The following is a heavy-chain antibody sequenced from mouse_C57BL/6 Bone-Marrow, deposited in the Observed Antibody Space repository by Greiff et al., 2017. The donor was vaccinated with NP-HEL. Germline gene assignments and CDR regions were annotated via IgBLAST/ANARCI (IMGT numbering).Heavy chain of an antibody. Sequence: QVQLQQSGAELARPGASVKLSCKASGYTFTSYGISWVKQRTGQGLEWIGEIYPRSGNTYYNEKFKGKATLTADKSSSTAYMELRSLTSEDSAVYFCARESPLITPPRDYWGQGTTLTVSS. CDR2: IYPRSGNT. V-gene: IGHV1-81*01. CDR3: ARESPLITPPRDY. CDR1: GYTFTSYG. D-gene: IGHD1-1*01. J-gene: IGHJ2*01.